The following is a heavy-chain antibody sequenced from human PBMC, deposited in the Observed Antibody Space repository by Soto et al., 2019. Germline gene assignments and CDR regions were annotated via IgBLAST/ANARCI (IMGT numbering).Heavy chain of an antibody. CDR3: ARGHIVVVPAAIGEYNWFDP. V-gene: IGHV4-30-4*01. D-gene: IGHD2-2*02. CDR1: GGSISSGDYY. CDR2: IYYSGST. J-gene: IGHJ5*02. Sequence: SETLSLTCTVSGGSISSGDYYWSWIRQPPGKGLEWIGYIYYSGSTYYNPSLKSRVTISVDTSKNQFSLKLSSVTAADTAVYYCARGHIVVVPAAIGEYNWFDPWGQGTLVTVSS.